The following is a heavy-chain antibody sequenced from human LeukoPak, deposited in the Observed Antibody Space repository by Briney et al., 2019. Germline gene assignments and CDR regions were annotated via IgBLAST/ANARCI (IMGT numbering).Heavy chain of an antibody. V-gene: IGHV3-21*01. CDR3: AREGKYCSSTSCYATGWFDP. CDR2: ISSSSSYI. J-gene: IGHJ5*02. Sequence: GGSLRLSCAASGFTFSSYSMNWVRQAPGKGLEWVSSISSSSSYIYYADSVKGRFTISRDNAKNSLYLQMNSLRAEDTAVYYRAREGKYCSSTSCYATGWFDPWGQGTLVTVSS. D-gene: IGHD2-2*01. CDR1: GFTFSSYS.